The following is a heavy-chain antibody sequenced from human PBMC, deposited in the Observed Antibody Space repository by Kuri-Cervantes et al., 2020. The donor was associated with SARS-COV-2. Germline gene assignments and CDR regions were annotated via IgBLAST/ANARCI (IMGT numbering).Heavy chain of an antibody. CDR1: GFTFDDYG. Sequence: GGSLRLSCAASGFTFDDYGMSWVRQAPGKGLEWVSGINWNGGSTGYADSVKGRFIISRDNAKNSLYLQMNSLRVEDTALYYCARAYGDYVFREGLDSWGQGTLVTVSS. V-gene: IGHV3-20*04. CDR3: ARAYGDYVFREGLDS. CDR2: INWNGGST. D-gene: IGHD4-17*01. J-gene: IGHJ4*02.